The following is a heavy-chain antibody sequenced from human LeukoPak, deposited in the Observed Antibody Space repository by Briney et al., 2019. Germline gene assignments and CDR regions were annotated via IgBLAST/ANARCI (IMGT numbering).Heavy chain of an antibody. CDR2: IYYSGTT. J-gene: IGHJ4*02. D-gene: IGHD6-13*01. CDR3: ARSYSTSWYFDY. V-gene: IGHV4-59*01. CDR1: GGSISNYY. Sequence: SETLSLTCTVSGGSISNYYWGWIRQPPGKGLEWIGYIYYSGTTNYNPSLRSQLTISVDTSKNQFSLKLTSVTAADTAVYYCARSYSTSWYFDYWGQGTLVTVSS.